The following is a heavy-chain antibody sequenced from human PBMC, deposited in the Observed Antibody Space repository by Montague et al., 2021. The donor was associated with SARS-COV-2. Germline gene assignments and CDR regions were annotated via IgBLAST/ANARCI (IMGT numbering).Heavy chain of an antibody. CDR2: IHHGGST. D-gene: IGHD3-10*01. CDR3: ARLGDGVVPSPILGVGPYYSSYYMDV. Sequence: SETLSLTCAVHGGSFSTYSWNWIRQPPGKGLEWIGEIHHGGSTNYNPSLKSRVTISADTSKNQFSLKLTSVAAADTAVYYCARLGDGVVPSPILGVGPYYSSYYMDVWGGGTPVTVSS. J-gene: IGHJ6*03. V-gene: IGHV4-34*01. CDR1: GGSFSTYS.